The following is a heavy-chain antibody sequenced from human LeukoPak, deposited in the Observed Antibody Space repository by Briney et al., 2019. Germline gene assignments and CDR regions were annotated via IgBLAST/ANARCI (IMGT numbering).Heavy chain of an antibody. D-gene: IGHD6-19*01. J-gene: IGHJ4*02. CDR3: ARGGQWLVTACFDY. V-gene: IGHV1-2*02. CDR1: GYTFTGYY. Sequence: ASVKVSCKASGYTFTGYYLHWVRQAPGQGLEWMGWINPNSGGTNYAQKFQGRVTMTRDTSISTAYMELSRLRSDDTAVYYCARGGQWLVTACFDYWGQGTLVTVSS. CDR2: INPNSGGT.